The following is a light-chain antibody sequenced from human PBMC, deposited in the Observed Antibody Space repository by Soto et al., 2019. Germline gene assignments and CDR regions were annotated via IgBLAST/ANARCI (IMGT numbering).Light chain of an antibody. CDR1: QSVSSY. CDR3: QQRSNWPPMT. J-gene: IGKJ5*01. V-gene: IGKV3-11*01. Sequence: EIVLTQSPATLSLSPGERATLSCRASQSVSSYLAWYQQKPGQAPRLLIYDASNRATGIPARFSGSGSGTDFTLTIGSLEPEEFAVYYCQQRSNWPPMTFGQGTRLDIK. CDR2: DAS.